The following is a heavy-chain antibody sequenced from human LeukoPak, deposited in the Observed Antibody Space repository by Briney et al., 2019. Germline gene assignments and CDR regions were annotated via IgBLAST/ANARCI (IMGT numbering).Heavy chain of an antibody. CDR3: AILGPLDY. Sequence: GSLRLSCAASGLTFRAYGMSWVRQAPGKGLEWVSSISGGGGTTYYADSVRGRFTISRDNSKNTMYLQMNSLRAEDTAVYYCAILGPLDYWGQGTLVAVSS. V-gene: IGHV3-23*01. J-gene: IGHJ4*02. CDR2: ISGGGGTT. CDR1: GLTFRAYG.